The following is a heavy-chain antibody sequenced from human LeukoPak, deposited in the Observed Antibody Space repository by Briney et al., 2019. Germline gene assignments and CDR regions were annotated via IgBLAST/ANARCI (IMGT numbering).Heavy chain of an antibody. CDR1: GGSFTGYY. CDR3: ARTRGYDSSGYPDY. CDR2: INHSGST. J-gene: IGHJ4*02. V-gene: IGHV4-34*01. D-gene: IGHD3-22*01. Sequence: SETLSLTCAVYGGSFTGYYWRWIRQPPGQGLEWIGEINHSGSTKYNPSLKSRVSISVDTSTNQFLLRLSSVTAADTAVYYCARTRGYDSSGYPDYWGQGTLVTVSS.